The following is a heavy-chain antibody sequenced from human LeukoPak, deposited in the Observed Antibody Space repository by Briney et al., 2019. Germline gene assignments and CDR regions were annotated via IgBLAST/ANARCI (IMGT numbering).Heavy chain of an antibody. D-gene: IGHD3-10*01. J-gene: IGHJ4*02. V-gene: IGHV4-61*02. Sequence: PSETLSLTCTVSGGSISSGNYYWSWIRQPAGKGLEWVGRIYNNGSTNYNPSLKSRVTISLDTSKNQFSLKLSSVTAADTAVYYCARFTLIIPMYYFDYWGQGILVTVSS. CDR1: GGSISSGNYY. CDR2: IYNNGST. CDR3: ARFTLIIPMYYFDY.